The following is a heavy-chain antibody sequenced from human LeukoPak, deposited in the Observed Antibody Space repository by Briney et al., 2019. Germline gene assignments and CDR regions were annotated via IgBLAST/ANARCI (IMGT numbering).Heavy chain of an antibody. CDR2: INPNSGGS. CDR3: AREQSRGYSYGGDHFDY. J-gene: IGHJ4*02. CDR1: GYAFTDYY. D-gene: IGHD5-18*01. Sequence: ASVKVSCKASGYAFTDYYIHWVRQAPGQGLEWMGWINPNSGGSNYAQKFQGRVTMTRDTSISRAYMELSRLRSDDTAVFYCAREQSRGYSYGGDHFDYWGQGTLVTVSS. V-gene: IGHV1-2*02.